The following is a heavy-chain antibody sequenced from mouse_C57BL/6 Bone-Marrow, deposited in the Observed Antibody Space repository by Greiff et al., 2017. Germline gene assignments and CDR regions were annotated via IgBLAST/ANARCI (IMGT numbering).Heavy chain of an antibody. V-gene: IGHV5-6*01. D-gene: IGHD4-1*01. J-gene: IGHJ2*01. CDR3: ARLGRNFDY. CDR2: ISSGGSYT. CDR1: GFTFSSYG. Sequence: EVQLVESGGDLVKPGGSLKLSCAASGFTFSSYGMSWVRQTPDKRLEWVATISSGGSYTYYPDSVKGRFTISRDNAKNTLYLQMSSLKSEDTAMYYCARLGRNFDYWGQGTTLTVSS.